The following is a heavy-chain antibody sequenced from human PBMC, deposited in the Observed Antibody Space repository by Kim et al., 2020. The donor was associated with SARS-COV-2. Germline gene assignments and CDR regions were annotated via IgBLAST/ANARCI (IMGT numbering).Heavy chain of an antibody. V-gene: IGHV1-2*02. CDR3: ANAVALPYYGLDV. J-gene: IGHJ6*02. D-gene: IGHD6-19*01. Sequence: YAQKFQGRVTMTGDTSISTAYMELSRLRSDDTAVYYCANAVALPYYGLDVWGQGTTVTVSS.